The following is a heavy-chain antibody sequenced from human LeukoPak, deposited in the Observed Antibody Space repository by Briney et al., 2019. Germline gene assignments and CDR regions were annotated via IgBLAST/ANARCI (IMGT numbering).Heavy chain of an antibody. D-gene: IGHD3-10*01. CDR3: ARGSGRATGWFDP. CDR2: INTDGSSP. Sequence: PGGSLRLSCAASGFTFSAYWMHWVRQAPGKGLVWVSRINTDGSSPTYAASVKGRFTISRDNAKNTLYLQMNSLRAEDTAVYYCARGSGRATGWFDPWGQGTLVTVSS. V-gene: IGHV3-74*01. CDR1: GFTFSAYW. J-gene: IGHJ5*02.